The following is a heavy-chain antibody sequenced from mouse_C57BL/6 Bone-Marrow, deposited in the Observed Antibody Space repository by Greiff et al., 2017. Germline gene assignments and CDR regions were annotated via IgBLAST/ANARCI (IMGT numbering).Heavy chain of an antibody. Sequence: EVQLVESEGGLVQPGSSMKLSCTASGFTFSDYYMAWVRQVPEKGLEWVANINYDGSSTYYLDSLKSRFIISRDNAKNILYLQMSSLKSEDTATYYCARGSYWYFDVWGTGTTVTVSS. CDR1: GFTFSDYY. J-gene: IGHJ1*03. V-gene: IGHV5-16*01. CDR3: ARGSYWYFDV. CDR2: INYDGSST.